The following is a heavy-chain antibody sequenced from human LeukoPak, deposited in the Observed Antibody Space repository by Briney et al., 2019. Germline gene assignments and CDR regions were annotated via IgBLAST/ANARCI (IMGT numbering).Heavy chain of an antibody. CDR1: GGSFSGYY. D-gene: IGHD2-2*02. V-gene: IGHV4-39*01. Sequence: SETLSLTCAVYGGSFSGYYWGWIRQPPGKGLEWIGSIYYSGSTYYNPSLKSRVTISVDTSKNQFSLKLSSVTAADTAVYYCARPIVVVPAAIHWFDPWGQGTLVTVSS. CDR2: IYYSGST. CDR3: ARPIVVVPAAIHWFDP. J-gene: IGHJ5*02.